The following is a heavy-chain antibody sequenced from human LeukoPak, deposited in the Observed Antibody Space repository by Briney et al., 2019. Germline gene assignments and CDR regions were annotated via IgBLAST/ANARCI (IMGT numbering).Heavy chain of an antibody. CDR2: INAYNGNT. V-gene: IGHV1-18*01. D-gene: IGHD5-12*01. J-gene: IGHJ4*02. Sequence: GASVKVSFKASGYTFTSYGISWVRQAPGQGLEWMGWINAYNGNTNYAQKLQGRVTMTTDTSTSTAYMELRSLRSDDTAVYYCARVVGGRWLRRYYFDYWGQGTLVTVSS. CDR3: ARVVGGRWLRRYYFDY. CDR1: GYTFTSYG.